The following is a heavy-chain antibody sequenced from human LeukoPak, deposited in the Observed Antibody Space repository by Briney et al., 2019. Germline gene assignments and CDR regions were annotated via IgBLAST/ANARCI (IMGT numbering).Heavy chain of an antibody. J-gene: IGHJ6*02. D-gene: IGHD3-10*01. Sequence: SETLSLTCTVSGGSISSYYWSWIRQPPGKGLEWIGYIYYSGSTNYNPSLKSRVTISVDTSKNQFSLKLSSVTAADTAVYYCARDRYGSGSYYDYYYGMDVWGQGTTVTVSS. CDR3: ARDRYGSGSYYDYYYGMDV. CDR1: GGSISSYY. CDR2: IYYSGST. V-gene: IGHV4-59*01.